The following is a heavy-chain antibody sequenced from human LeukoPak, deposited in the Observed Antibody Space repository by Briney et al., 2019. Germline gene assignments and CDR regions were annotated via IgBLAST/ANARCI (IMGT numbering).Heavy chain of an antibody. Sequence: SETLSLTCTVSGGSISSYYWSWIRQPPGKGLEWIGYICYSGSTNYNPSLKSRVTISVDTSKNQFSLKLSSVTAADTAVYYCARVWDGYNFDYWGQGTLVTVSS. D-gene: IGHD5-24*01. CDR3: ARVWDGYNFDY. V-gene: IGHV4-59*01. J-gene: IGHJ4*02. CDR1: GGSISSYY. CDR2: ICYSGST.